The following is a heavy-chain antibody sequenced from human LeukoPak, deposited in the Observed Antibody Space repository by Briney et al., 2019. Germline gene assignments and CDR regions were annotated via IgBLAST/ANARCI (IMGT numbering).Heavy chain of an antibody. CDR2: IYNSGST. D-gene: IGHD6-25*01. CDR3: ARSAIDAFDI. CDR1: VGSISSYY. Sequence: SSETLSLTCTVSVGSISSYYWSWIRQPPGKGLECIGYIYNSGSTNYNPSLKSRVSISVDTSKNQFSLKLSSVTAADTAVYYCARSAIDAFDIWGQGTMVTVSS. V-gene: IGHV4-59*08. J-gene: IGHJ3*02.